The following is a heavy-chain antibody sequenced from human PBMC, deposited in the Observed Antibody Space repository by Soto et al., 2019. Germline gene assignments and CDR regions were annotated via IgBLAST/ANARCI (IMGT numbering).Heavy chain of an antibody. V-gene: IGHV3-74*01. CDR1: GFTFSSYW. CDR3: ARERAYYYDSSGYWDWFDP. D-gene: IGHD3-22*01. Sequence: EVQLVESGGGLVQPGGSLRLSCAASGFTFSSYWMHWVRQAPGKGLVWVSRINSDGSSTSDADSVKGRLTISRDNAKNTRYLQMNSLGAEDTAVYYCARERAYYYDSSGYWDWFDPWGQGTLVTVSS. J-gene: IGHJ5*02. CDR2: INSDGSST.